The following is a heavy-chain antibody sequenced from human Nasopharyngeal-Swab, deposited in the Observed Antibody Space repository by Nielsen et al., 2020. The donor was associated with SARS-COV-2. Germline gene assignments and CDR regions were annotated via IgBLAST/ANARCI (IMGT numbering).Heavy chain of an antibody. J-gene: IGHJ6*03. CDR3: ARSKGAQYSSGWYYYYYYIDV. CDR1: GYSFTSYW. D-gene: IGHD6-19*01. CDR2: IYPGDYDT. V-gene: IGHV5-51*01. Sequence: GESLKISCKGSGYSFTSYWIGWVRQMHGKGLEWMGIIYPGDYDTRYSPSFQGQVTISADKSISTAYLQWSSLKASDTAMYYCARSKGAQYSSGWYYYYYYIDVWGKGTTVTVSS.